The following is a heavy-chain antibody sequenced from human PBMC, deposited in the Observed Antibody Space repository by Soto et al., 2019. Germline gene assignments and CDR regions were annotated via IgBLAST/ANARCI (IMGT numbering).Heavy chain of an antibody. CDR2: ISDSGEST. CDR1: GFIFNNYG. Sequence: GGSLRLSXEASGFIFNNYGMSWVRQAPGKGLEWVSSISDSGESTYYADSMRGRFTISRDNSKNTLYLQVNSLRPEDTAMYYCVKDLYRSSTMPCLDHWGQGALVTVSS. D-gene: IGHD1-1*01. J-gene: IGHJ4*02. V-gene: IGHV3-23*01. CDR3: VKDLYRSSTMPCLDH.